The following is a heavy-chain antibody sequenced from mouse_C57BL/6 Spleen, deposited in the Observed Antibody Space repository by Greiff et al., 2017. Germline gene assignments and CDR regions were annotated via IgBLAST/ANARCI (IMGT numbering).Heavy chain of an antibody. J-gene: IGHJ3*01. Sequence: EVQRVESGGGLVKPGGSLKLSCAASGFTFSSYTMSWVRQTPEKRLEWVATISGGGGNTYYPDSVKGRFTISRDNAKNTLYLQMSSLRSEDTALYYCARGGYPFAYWGQGTLVTVSA. V-gene: IGHV5-9*01. CDR2: ISGGGGNT. CDR3: ARGGYPFAY. CDR1: GFTFSSYT. D-gene: IGHD2-14*01.